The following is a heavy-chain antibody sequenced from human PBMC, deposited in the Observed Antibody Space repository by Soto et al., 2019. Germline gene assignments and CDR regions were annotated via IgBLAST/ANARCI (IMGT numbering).Heavy chain of an antibody. CDR3: ARAGRRYFARFDY. V-gene: IGHV1-69*13. CDR1: GGTFSSYA. Sequence: SVKVSCKASGGTFSSYAISWVRQAPGQGLEWMGGIIPIFGTANYAQKFQGRVTITADESTSTAYMELSSLRSEDTAVYYCARAGRRYFARFDYWGQGTLVTVSS. D-gene: IGHD3-9*01. J-gene: IGHJ4*02. CDR2: IIPIFGTA.